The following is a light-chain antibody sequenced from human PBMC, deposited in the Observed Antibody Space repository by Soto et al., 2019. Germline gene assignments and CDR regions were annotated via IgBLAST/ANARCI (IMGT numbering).Light chain of an antibody. J-gene: IGKJ4*01. Sequence: DIQMTQSPSFLSAPVGDRVTIRVRASQSIGKHLNWYQQKPGKAPKFLISGASTLHNGVPSRFSGRGSGTDFTLTISSLQPEDVATYYCQQSLSTLLTFGGGTKVDI. V-gene: IGKV1-39*01. CDR3: QQSLSTLLT. CDR2: GAS. CDR1: QSIGKH.